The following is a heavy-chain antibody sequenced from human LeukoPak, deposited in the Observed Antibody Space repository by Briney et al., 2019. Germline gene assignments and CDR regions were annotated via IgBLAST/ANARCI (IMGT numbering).Heavy chain of an antibody. CDR3: ARDDYGDYVYLGAFDI. J-gene: IGHJ3*02. D-gene: IGHD4-17*01. CDR1: GGTFSSYA. CDR2: IIPIFGTA. V-gene: IGHV1-69*01. Sequence: GASVKVSCEASGGTFSSYAISWVRHAPGQGLEWMGGIIPIFGTANYAQKFQGRVTITADESTSTAYMELSSLRSEDTAVYYCARDDYGDYVYLGAFDIWGQGTMVTVSS.